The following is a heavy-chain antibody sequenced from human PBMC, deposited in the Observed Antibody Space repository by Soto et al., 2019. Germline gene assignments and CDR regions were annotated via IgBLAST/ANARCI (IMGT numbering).Heavy chain of an antibody. CDR2: IYYSGTA. D-gene: IGHD4-17*01. CDR1: GGSMNSGGLY. J-gene: IGHJ2*01. CDR3: ARATYDFADNLTWGYFDL. Sequence: PSETLSLTCTDSGGSMNSGGLYWNWIRQPPGRGLEWIGSIYYSGTAYYNPSLKSRVTISVDTSNNQFSLMLSFVTAADTAVYYCARATYDFADNLTWGYFDLWGRGTLVTVSS. V-gene: IGHV4-30-4*01.